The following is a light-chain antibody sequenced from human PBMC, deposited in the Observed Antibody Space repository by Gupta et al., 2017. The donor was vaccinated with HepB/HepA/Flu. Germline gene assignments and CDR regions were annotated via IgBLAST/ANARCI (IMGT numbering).Light chain of an antibody. CDR1: QSVATY. CDR3: QQSYRSPYT. CDR2: GAS. Sequence: DIPMTQSPSSLSASVGDRVTITCRASQSVATYLHWYQQETGKAPKLLIYGASTLPSGVPPRFSGSGSGTEFTLTISSLQSEDSAIYYCQQSYRSPYTFGQGTKVEIK. V-gene: IGKV1-39*01. J-gene: IGKJ4*01.